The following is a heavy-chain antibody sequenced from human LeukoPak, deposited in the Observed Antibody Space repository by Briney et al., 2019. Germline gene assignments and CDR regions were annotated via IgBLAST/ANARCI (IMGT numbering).Heavy chain of an antibody. CDR3: ARVRSGWYAFDI. D-gene: IGHD6-19*01. CDR1: GDSISSSNW. V-gene: IGHV4-4*02. CDR2: IYHSGST. Sequence: SETLSLTCAVSGDSISSSNWWSWVRQPPGKGLEWIGEIYHSGSTNYNPSLKSRVTISVDKSKNQFSLKLSSVTAADTAVYYCARVRSGWYAFDIWGQGTMVTVSS. J-gene: IGHJ3*02.